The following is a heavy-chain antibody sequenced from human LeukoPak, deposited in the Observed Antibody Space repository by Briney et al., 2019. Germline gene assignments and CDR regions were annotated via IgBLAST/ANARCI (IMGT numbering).Heavy chain of an antibody. J-gene: IGHJ4*02. CDR3: ARGGSFDY. CDR1: GFTFSSNG. V-gene: IGHV3-21*01. D-gene: IGHD3-10*01. Sequence: GGSLRLSCAASGFTFSSNGMHWVRQAPGKGLEWVSSISSSSSYIYYADSVKGRFTISRDNAKNSLYLQMNSLRAEDTAVYYCARGGSFDYWGQGTLVTVSS. CDR2: ISSSSSYI.